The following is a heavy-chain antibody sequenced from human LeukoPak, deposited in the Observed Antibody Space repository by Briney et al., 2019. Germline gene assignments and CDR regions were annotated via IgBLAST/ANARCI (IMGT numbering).Heavy chain of an antibody. CDR1: GYTFTGYY. J-gene: IGHJ2*01. CDR3: ARDPGYDSSGYDWYFDL. D-gene: IGHD3-22*01. Sequence: ASVKVSCKASGYTFTGYYMHWVRQAPGQGLEWMGWINPNSGGTNCAQKFQGRVTMTRDTSISTAYMELSRLRSDDTAVYYCARDPGYDSSGYDWYFDLWRRGTLVTVSS. V-gene: IGHV1-2*02. CDR2: INPNSGGT.